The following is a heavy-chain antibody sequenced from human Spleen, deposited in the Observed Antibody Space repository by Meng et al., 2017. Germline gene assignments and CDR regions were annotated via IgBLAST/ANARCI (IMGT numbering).Heavy chain of an antibody. CDR2: IYYSGST. CDR3: ARGVTMVRGTTWDWFDP. V-gene: IGHV4-39*07. J-gene: IGHJ5*02. CDR1: GGSISSSIYY. Sequence: QPQVPDSGPGLVNPSETLPLTCTVSGGSISSSIYYWGWIRHPPGKGLEWIGSIYYSGSTYYNPSLKSRVTISVDTSKNQFSLKLSSVTAADTAVYYCARGVTMVRGTTWDWFDPWGQGTLVTVSS. D-gene: IGHD3-10*01.